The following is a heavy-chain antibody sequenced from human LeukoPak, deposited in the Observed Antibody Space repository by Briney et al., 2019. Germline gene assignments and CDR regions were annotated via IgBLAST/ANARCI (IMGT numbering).Heavy chain of an antibody. J-gene: IGHJ4*02. D-gene: IGHD3-10*01. CDR2: VSSDGGTK. CDR1: GFIFSNYA. Sequence: PGGSLRLSCAASGFIFSNYAMSWVRQAPGKGLEWVAVVSSDGGTKYYADSVKGRFTISRDNSRNTMYLQMDSLRAEDTAVYYCAKEYDSGGYGANFDYWGQGTLVTVSS. V-gene: IGHV3-30*18. CDR3: AKEYDSGGYGANFDY.